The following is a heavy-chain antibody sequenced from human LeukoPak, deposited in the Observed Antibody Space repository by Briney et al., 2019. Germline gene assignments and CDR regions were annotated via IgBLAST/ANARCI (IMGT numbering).Heavy chain of an antibody. CDR2: IYYSGST. Sequence: PSETLSLTCTVSGGSISSYYWSWIRQPPGKGLEWIGYIYYSGSTNYNPSLKSRVTISVDTSKNQFSLKLSSVTAADTAVYYCARDGSGDGYNFALGYWGQGTLVTVSS. J-gene: IGHJ4*02. CDR1: GGSISSYY. D-gene: IGHD5-24*01. V-gene: IGHV4-59*01. CDR3: ARDGSGDGYNFALGY.